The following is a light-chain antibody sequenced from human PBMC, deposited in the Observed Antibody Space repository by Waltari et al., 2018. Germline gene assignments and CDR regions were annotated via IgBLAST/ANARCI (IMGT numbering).Light chain of an antibody. CDR2: YVS. CDR3: QVWDSSGDHSVV. V-gene: IGLV2-14*03. CDR1: SSDVGGYVY. J-gene: IGLJ2*01. Sequence: QSALTQPASVSGSPGQSITISCTGTSSDVGGYVYVSWYQHHPGQAPQLLIFYVSYRPSGVSTRFSGSKSGNTASLTISAVEAGDEADYYCQVWDSSGDHSVVFGGGTKLTVL.